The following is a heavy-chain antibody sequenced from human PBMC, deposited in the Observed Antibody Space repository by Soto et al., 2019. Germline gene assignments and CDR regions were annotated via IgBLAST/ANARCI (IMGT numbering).Heavy chain of an antibody. Sequence: EVQLVESGGGLVQPGGSLRLSCAASGFTSSDYYMDYVRKAPGTGLEWVGRTRSKGRSYSTEYAASVQGRFTISRDDSKNSLYLQMNRLKTEDTAVYYCVRAKSTTGWYFFEYWGQGILVTVSS. J-gene: IGHJ4*02. V-gene: IGHV3-72*01. CDR2: TRSKGRSYST. CDR1: GFTSSDYY. CDR3: VRAKSTTGWYFFEY. D-gene: IGHD1-26*01.